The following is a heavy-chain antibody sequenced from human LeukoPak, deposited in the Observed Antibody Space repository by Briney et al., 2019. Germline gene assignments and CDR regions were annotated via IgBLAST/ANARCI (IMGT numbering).Heavy chain of an antibody. Sequence: ASVKVSCKASGYTFTGYYMHWVRQAPGQGLEWMGRINPNSGGTNNAQKFQGRVTMTRDTSISTAYMELSRLRSDDTAVYYCARGGVVVIGDFDYWGQGTLSPSPQ. J-gene: IGHJ4*02. V-gene: IGHV1-2*06. D-gene: IGHD3-22*01. CDR3: ARGGVVVIGDFDY. CDR1: GYTFTGYY. CDR2: INPNSGGT.